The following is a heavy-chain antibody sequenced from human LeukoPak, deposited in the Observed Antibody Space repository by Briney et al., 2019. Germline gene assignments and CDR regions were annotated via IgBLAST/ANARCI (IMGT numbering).Heavy chain of an antibody. CDR1: GFTFSSYG. CDR2: ISSSGSTI. D-gene: IGHD2-15*01. V-gene: IGHV3-48*04. CDR3: ARDCSGGSCYSTTYQYGMDV. J-gene: IGHJ6*02. Sequence: GGSLRLSCAASGFTFSSYGMNWVRQAPGKGLEWVAYISSSGSTIYYADSVKGRFTISRDNAKNLLYLQMNSLRVEDTAVYYCARDCSGGSCYSTTYQYGMDVWGQGTTVTVSS.